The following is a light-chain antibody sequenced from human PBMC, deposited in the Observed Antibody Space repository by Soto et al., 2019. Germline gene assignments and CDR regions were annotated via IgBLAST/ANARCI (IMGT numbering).Light chain of an antibody. V-gene: IGLV1-44*01. Sequence: QSVLTQPHSASGTPGQRVTISCSGSSSNIGTSSVHWFQQLPGTAPKLLISTTNQRPSGVPGRFSGSKSGTSASLAISGLQSEDEADYYCAAWDYSLNGHVFGTGTKLTVL. CDR2: TTN. J-gene: IGLJ1*01. CDR3: AAWDYSLNGHV. CDR1: SSNIGTSS.